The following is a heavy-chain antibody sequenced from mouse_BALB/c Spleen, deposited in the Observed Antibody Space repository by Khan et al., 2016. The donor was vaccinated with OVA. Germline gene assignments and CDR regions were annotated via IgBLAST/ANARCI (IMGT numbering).Heavy chain of an antibody. J-gene: IGHJ2*01. Sequence: EVELVESGGGLVKPGGSLKLSCAATGFAFSYYDMSWVRQTPEKRLEWVAFISTGGDNTYYPDTVKGRFTISRDTAKNTLYLQMSSLKSEDTAMYYCTRPHYYGSNYYFDYWGQGTTLTVSS. CDR3: TRPHYYGSNYYFDY. CDR1: GFAFSYYD. CDR2: ISTGGDNT. V-gene: IGHV5-12-1*01. D-gene: IGHD1-1*01.